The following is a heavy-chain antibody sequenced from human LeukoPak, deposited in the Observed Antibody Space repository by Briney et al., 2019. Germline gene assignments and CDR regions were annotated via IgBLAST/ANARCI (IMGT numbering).Heavy chain of an antibody. V-gene: IGHV4-39*01. J-gene: IGHJ4*02. D-gene: IGHD2-15*01. CDR2: IYYSGTT. Sequence: SETLSLTCSVSGGSISSSDHFWGWIRQPPGKGLEGIGSIYYSGTTYYNPSLKSRVTISVDMSKNQFSLKLSSVTAADTAVYYCARHSDRAAYTAKGFDYWGQGTLVTVSS. CDR1: GGSISSSDHF. CDR3: ARHSDRAAYTAKGFDY.